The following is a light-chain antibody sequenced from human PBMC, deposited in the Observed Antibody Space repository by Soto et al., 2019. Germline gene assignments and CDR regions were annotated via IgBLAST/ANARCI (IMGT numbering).Light chain of an antibody. CDR2: EVS. CDR3: TSYTSCSPYF. Sequence: QSALTQPSSVSGSPGQSITISCTGTSSDVGGYDSVSWYQQHPGKAPKLMIYEVSNRPSGVSNRFSGSRSGNTASLTISGLQAEDEADYYCTSYTSCSPYFFGTGTKLTVL. J-gene: IGLJ1*01. CDR1: SSDVGGYDS. V-gene: IGLV2-14*01.